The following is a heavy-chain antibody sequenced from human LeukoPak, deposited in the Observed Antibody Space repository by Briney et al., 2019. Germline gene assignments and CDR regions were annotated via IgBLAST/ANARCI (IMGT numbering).Heavy chain of an antibody. CDR2: INWNGGST. CDR3: ARDLRYSSSWNYYYYYYMDV. CDR1: GFTFDDYG. Sequence: PGGSLRLSCAASGFTFDDYGMSWVRQAPGKGLEWVSGINWNGGSTGYADSVKGRFTISRDNAKNSLYLQMNSLRAEDTALYYCARDLRYSSSWNYYYYYYMDVWGKGTTVTVSS. J-gene: IGHJ6*03. D-gene: IGHD6-13*01. V-gene: IGHV3-20*04.